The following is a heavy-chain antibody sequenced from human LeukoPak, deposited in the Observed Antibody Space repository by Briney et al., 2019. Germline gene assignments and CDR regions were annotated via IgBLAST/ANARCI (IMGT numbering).Heavy chain of an antibody. CDR1: GFSFSSHG. CDR2: IIGGAGGT. V-gene: IGHV3-23*01. CDR3: AHGSMYQLDY. J-gene: IGHJ4*02. Sequence: PGGSLRLSCAASGFSFSSHGMSWVRQAPGEGLEWVSGIIGGAGGTYYADSVKGRFTISRDNAKNTLYLQMNSLRAEDTAVYYCAHGSMYQLDYWGQGTLVTVSS. D-gene: IGHD2-2*01.